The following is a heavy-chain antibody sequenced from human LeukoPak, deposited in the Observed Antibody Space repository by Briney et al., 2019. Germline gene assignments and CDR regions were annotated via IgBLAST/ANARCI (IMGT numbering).Heavy chain of an antibody. D-gene: IGHD6-13*01. CDR2: IYHSGST. V-gene: IGHV4-59*01. Sequence: SETLSLACTVSGGSISSYYWSWIRQPPGKGLEWIGYIYHSGSTNYNPSLKSRVTISVDTSNNQFSLKVSSVTAADTAVYYCARWSSSWYSFDYWGQGTLVTVSS. CDR3: ARWSSSWYSFDY. J-gene: IGHJ4*02. CDR1: GGSISSYY.